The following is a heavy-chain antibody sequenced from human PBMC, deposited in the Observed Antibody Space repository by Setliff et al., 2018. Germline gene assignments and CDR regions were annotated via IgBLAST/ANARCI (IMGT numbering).Heavy chain of an antibody. V-gene: IGHV3-48*03. CDR3: ARVKPFAMDV. CDR1: GFIFSSHE. Sequence: PGGSLILSCAASGFIFSSHEMNWVRQAPGKGLEWASYISSSGSTENYADSVKGRFTISRDNAEDSLYLQMNGLRAEDTAVYYCARVKPFAMDVWGQGTTVTVSS. CDR2: ISSSGSTE. J-gene: IGHJ6*02.